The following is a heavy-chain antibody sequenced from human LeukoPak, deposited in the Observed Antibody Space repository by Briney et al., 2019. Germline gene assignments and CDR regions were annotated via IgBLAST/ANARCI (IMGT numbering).Heavy chain of an antibody. D-gene: IGHD3-22*01. CDR3: ASGGSSGYSLPRFDY. J-gene: IGHJ4*02. V-gene: IGHV4-39*01. CDR1: GGSITSNNFY. CDR2: IYFSGTTT. Sequence: PSETLSLTCTVSGGSITSNNFYWDWVRQPPGKGLEWLGNIYFSGTTTYYNPSLKSRVTMSLDTSKNQFSLKLSSVTATDTAIYYCASGGSSGYSLPRFDYWGQGTLVTVSS.